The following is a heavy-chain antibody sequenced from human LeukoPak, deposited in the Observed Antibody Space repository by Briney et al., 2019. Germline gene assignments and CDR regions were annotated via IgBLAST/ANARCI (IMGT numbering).Heavy chain of an antibody. CDR2: IYYSGST. Sequence: SETLSLTCTVSGGSISSYYWSWIRQPPGKGLEWIGYIYYSGSTNYNPSLKSRVTISVDTSKNQFSLKLSTVTAADTAVYYCARRGAYSISALDIWGQGTMVTVFS. CDR1: GGSISSYY. V-gene: IGHV4-59*01. J-gene: IGHJ3*02. D-gene: IGHD6-13*01. CDR3: ARRGAYSISALDI.